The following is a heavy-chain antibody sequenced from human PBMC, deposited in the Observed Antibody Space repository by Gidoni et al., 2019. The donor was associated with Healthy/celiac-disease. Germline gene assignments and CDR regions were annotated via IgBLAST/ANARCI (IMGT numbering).Heavy chain of an antibody. J-gene: IGHJ2*01. CDR3: AKGLNPTGLYFDL. CDR1: GFTFSRYA. D-gene: IGHD4-17*01. V-gene: IGHV3-23*01. CDR2: ISGRGGST. Sequence: EVQLLESGGGLVQPGGSLRLSCAASGFTFSRYAMSWVRPASGKGLEWVSAISGRGGSTYYADSVKGRFTISRDNSKNTLYLQMNSLRAEDTAVYYCAKGLNPTGLYFDLWGRGTLVTVSS.